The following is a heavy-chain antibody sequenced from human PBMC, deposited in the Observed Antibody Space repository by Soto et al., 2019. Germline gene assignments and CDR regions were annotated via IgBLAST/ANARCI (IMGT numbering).Heavy chain of an antibody. J-gene: IGHJ6*02. V-gene: IGHV1-69*14. CDR2: IIPIFGTA. Sequence: QVQLVQSGAEVKKPGSSVKVSCKASGGTFSSYAISWVRQAPGQGLEWMGGIIPIFGTANYAQKFQGRVTITADKSTSTAYMELSSLRSDDTAVYDCASPTMDYYYYYGMDVWGQGTTVTVSS. CDR3: ASPTMDYYYYYGMDV. CDR1: GGTFSSYA. D-gene: IGHD3-10*01.